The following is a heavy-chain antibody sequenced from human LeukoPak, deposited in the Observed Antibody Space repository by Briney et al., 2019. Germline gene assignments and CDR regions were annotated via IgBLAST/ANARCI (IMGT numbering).Heavy chain of an antibody. Sequence: PGGSLRLSCAASRFTFSSYAMSWVRQAPGKGLEWVSAISGSGGSTYYADSVKGRFTISRDNSKNTLHLQMNSLRAEDTAVYYCAKTGGLRFPIYYFDYWGQGTLVTVSS. CDR2: ISGSGGST. CDR1: RFTFSSYA. CDR3: AKTGGLRFPIYYFDY. J-gene: IGHJ4*02. V-gene: IGHV3-23*01. D-gene: IGHD5-12*01.